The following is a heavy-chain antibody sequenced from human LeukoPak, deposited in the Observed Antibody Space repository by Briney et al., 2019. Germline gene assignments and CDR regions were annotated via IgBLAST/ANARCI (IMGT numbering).Heavy chain of an antibody. J-gene: IGHJ4*02. CDR2: ISGSGGST. D-gene: IGHD3-22*01. CDR3: AKNYYDSSGLSY. Sequence: PGGSLRLSCAASGFTFSSYAMSWVRQAPGKGLEWVSAISGSGGSTYYADSVKGRFTISRDNSENTLYLQMNSLRAEDTAVYYCAKNYYDSSGLSYWGQGTLVTVSS. V-gene: IGHV3-23*01. CDR1: GFTFSSYA.